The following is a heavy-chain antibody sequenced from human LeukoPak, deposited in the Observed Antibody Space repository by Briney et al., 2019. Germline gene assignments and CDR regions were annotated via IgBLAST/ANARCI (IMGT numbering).Heavy chain of an antibody. J-gene: IGHJ4*02. CDR3: ARHSSRGHYYDFDF. CDR1: GGTFSSYA. Sequence: SVKVSCKASGGTFSSYAISWVRQAPGQGLEWMGGIIPIFGTANHAQKFQGRVTITADESTSTAYMELSSLRSEDTAVYFCARHSSRGHYYDFDFWGQGSLVTISS. CDR2: IIPIFGTA. V-gene: IGHV1-69*13. D-gene: IGHD3-22*01.